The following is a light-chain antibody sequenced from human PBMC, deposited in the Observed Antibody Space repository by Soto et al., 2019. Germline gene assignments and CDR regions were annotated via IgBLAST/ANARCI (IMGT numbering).Light chain of an antibody. CDR2: DVS. Sequence: QSVLTQPASVSGSPGQSITISCTGTSSDVGGYKYVAWYQQHPDKAPKLMIYDVSNRPSGVSNRFSGSKSGNTASLTISGLQAEDEADYYCSSYTTNSTQLFGTGTNSPS. CDR1: SSDVGGYKY. CDR3: SSYTTNSTQL. V-gene: IGLV2-14*01. J-gene: IGLJ1*01.